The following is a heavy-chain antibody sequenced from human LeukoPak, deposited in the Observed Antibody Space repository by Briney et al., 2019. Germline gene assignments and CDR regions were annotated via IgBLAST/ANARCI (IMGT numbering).Heavy chain of an antibody. J-gene: IGHJ4*02. Sequence: GGSLRLSCAASGFTFSSYSMNWVRQAPGKGLEWVSSISSSSSYIYYADSVKGRFTISRDNAKNSLYLQMNSLRAEDTAVYYCAREGPYGDYFYYWGQGTLVTVSS. CDR2: ISSSSSYI. CDR3: AREGPYGDYFYY. V-gene: IGHV3-21*01. CDR1: GFTFSSYS. D-gene: IGHD4-17*01.